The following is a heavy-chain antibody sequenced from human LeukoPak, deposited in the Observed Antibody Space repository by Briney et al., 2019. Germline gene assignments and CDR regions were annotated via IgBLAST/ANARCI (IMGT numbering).Heavy chain of an antibody. D-gene: IGHD2-2*01. Sequence: ASVKVSCKASGGTFSSYAISWVRQAPGQGLEWMGGIIPIFGTANYAQKFQGRVTITADKSTSTAYMELSSLRSEDTAVYYCARGYCGSTSCRGERYWGQGTLVTVSS. V-gene: IGHV1-69*06. CDR3: ARGYCGSTSCRGERY. CDR2: IIPIFGTA. J-gene: IGHJ4*02. CDR1: GGTFSSYA.